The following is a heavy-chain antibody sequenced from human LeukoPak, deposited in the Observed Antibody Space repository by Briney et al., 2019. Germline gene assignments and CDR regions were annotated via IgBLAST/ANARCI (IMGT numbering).Heavy chain of an antibody. J-gene: IGHJ5*02. V-gene: IGHV3-33*01. Sequence: GGSLRLSCAASGFTFSSYGMHWVRQAPGKGLEWVAVIWYDGSNKYYADSVKGRFTISRDNSKNTLYLQMNSLRAEDTAVYYCARDTGENRWLQFFWFDPWGQGTLVTVSS. CDR1: GFTFSSYG. CDR3: ARDTGENRWLQFFWFDP. D-gene: IGHD5-24*01. CDR2: IWYDGSNK.